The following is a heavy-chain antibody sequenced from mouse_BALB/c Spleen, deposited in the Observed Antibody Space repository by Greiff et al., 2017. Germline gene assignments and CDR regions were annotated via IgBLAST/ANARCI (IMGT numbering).Heavy chain of an antibody. J-gene: IGHJ4*01. Sequence: EVMLVESGGDLVKPGGSLKLSCAASGFTFSSYGMSWVRQTPDKRLEWVATISSGGSYTYYPDSVKGRFTISRDNAKNTLYLQMSSLKSEDTAMYYCARQGMITPIMDYWGQGTSVTVSS. CDR2: ISSGGSYT. V-gene: IGHV5-6*01. CDR3: ARQGMITPIMDY. D-gene: IGHD2-4*01. CDR1: GFTFSSYG.